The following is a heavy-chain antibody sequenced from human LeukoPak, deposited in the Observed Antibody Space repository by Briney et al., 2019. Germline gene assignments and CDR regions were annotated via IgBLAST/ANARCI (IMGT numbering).Heavy chain of an antibody. Sequence: GGSLRLSCAASGFTFSNYAMSWVRQAPGKGLEWVSAISGSGGSTYYADSVKGRFTISRDNSKNTLYLQMNSLRAEDTAVYYCAKDIYGSGSYNTKYDYWGQGTLVTVSS. V-gene: IGHV3-23*01. CDR2: ISGSGGST. J-gene: IGHJ4*02. CDR1: GFTFSNYA. D-gene: IGHD3-10*01. CDR3: AKDIYGSGSYNTKYDY.